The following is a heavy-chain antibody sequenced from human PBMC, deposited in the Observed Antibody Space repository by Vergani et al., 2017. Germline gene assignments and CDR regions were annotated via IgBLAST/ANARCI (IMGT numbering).Heavy chain of an antibody. V-gene: IGHV3-30*02. CDR2: IDCKGNDA. J-gene: IGHJ4*02. Sequence: QMQLVESGGGVIQPGGSLRLSCAASGFTFSSVGMQWGRPAPGKGVEWVALIDCKGNDAYYTDSVRGRFIISRDNSKNTLYLQMNSLRVEDTALYYCAKQYVGTSDCWGQGTLVPVSS. CDR1: GFTFSSVG. CDR3: AKQYVGTSDC. D-gene: IGHD1-26*01.